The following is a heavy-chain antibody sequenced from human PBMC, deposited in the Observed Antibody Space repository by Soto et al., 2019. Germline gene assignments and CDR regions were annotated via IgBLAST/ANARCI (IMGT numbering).Heavy chain of an antibody. CDR2: IYYSGST. CDR1: GGSISSGGYY. V-gene: IGHV4-31*01. CDR3: ARRVFP. Sequence: QVQLQESGPGLVKPSQTLSLTCTVSGGSISSGGYYWSWIRQHPGKGLEWIGYIYYSGSTYYNPSLKREVTISIDTSKNQFSRRRTSVTAADTAVYYCARRVFPWGQGTRVTVSS. J-gene: IGHJ5*02. D-gene: IGHD2-8*01.